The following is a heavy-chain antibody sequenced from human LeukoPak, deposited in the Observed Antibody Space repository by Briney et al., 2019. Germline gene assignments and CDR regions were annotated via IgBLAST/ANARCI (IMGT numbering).Heavy chain of an antibody. D-gene: IGHD5-24*01. J-gene: IGHJ4*02. CDR1: GGSISSSSYY. Sequence: SETLSLTCTVSGGSISSSSYYWGWIRQPPGKGLEWFGSIYCSGSTYYNPSLKSRVTISVDTSKNQFSLKLSSVTAADTAVYYCAISVEMAAMPSYDYWGQGTLVTVSS. CDR3: AISVEMAAMPSYDY. CDR2: IYCSGST. V-gene: IGHV4-39*01.